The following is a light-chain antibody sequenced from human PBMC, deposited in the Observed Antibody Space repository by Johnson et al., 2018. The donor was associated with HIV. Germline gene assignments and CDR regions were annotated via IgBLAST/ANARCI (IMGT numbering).Light chain of an antibody. CDR2: DND. CDR1: NSNIGNNY. CDR3: GTWDSSLSAV. J-gene: IGLJ1*01. Sequence: QSVLTQPPSVSAAPGQKVTISCSGNNSNIGNNYVSWYQHLPGTAPKLLIYDNDQRPSGIPDRFSGSKSGTSATLAITGLQTGDGADYYCGTWDSSLSAVFGTGTKVTVL. V-gene: IGLV1-51*01.